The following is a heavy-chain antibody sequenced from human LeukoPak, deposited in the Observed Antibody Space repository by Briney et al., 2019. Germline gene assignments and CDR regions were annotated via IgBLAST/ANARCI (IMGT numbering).Heavy chain of an antibody. CDR2: INPNSGGT. J-gene: IGHJ6*03. V-gene: IGHV1-2*02. CDR3: ARVKWELPYYYYYYMDV. Sequence: GASVKVSCKASGYTFTGYYMHWVRQAPGQGLEWMGWINPNSGGTNYAQKFQGRVTMTRDTSISTAYMELSRLRSDDTAVYYCARVKWELPYYYYYYMDVWGKGTTVTVSS. CDR1: GYTFTGYY. D-gene: IGHD1-26*01.